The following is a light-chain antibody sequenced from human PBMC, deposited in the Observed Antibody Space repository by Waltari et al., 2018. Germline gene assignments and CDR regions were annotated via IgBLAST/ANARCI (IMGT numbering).Light chain of an antibody. CDR1: QYIRDS. Sequence: DIQMTQSPSSQSASVGDRVTITCRASQYIRDSLAWYQQKPGQAPKLLLSAASRVKSGVPHRFSGSGSGTVYTLTISSLQPDDFATYYCQQYYFTPYTFGQGTKLEIK. J-gene: IGKJ2*01. V-gene: IGKV1-NL1*01. CDR2: AAS. CDR3: QQYYFTPYT.